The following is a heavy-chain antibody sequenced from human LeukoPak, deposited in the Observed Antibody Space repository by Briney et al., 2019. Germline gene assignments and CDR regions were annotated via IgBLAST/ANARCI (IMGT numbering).Heavy chain of an antibody. CDR2: ISTGGSSA. Sequence: PGGSLRLSCAASGFSFSSYWMHWVRQAPGKGLVWVARISTGGSSALSADSVRGRFTISRDNADNTLYLQLNSLRAEDTAVYYCARVSFCPRCHFDYWGQGTLVTVSS. CDR1: GFSFSSYW. J-gene: IGHJ4*02. D-gene: IGHD2/OR15-2a*01. V-gene: IGHV3-74*03. CDR3: ARVSFCPRCHFDY.